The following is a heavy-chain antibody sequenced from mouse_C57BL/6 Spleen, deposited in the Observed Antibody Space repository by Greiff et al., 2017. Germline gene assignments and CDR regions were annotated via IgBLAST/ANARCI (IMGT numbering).Heavy chain of an antibody. CDR2: ISSGSSTI. J-gene: IGHJ3*01. CDR3: ARNFDWFAY. Sequence: EVHLVESGGCLVLPGVSLKLSCAASGFTFSDYGTHWVRQAPEKGLEWVAYISSGSSTIYYADTVKGGFTISRDNAKNTLFLQMTSLRSEDTAMYCCARNFDWFAYWGQADLVTAS. V-gene: IGHV5-17*01. CDR1: GFTFSDYG.